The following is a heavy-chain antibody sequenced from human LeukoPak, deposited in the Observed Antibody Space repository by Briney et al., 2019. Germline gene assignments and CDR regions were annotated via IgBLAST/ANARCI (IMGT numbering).Heavy chain of an antibody. CDR3: ARRGKYYYGSGSYYTRGYFDY. CDR2: INHSLST. V-gene: IGHV4-34*01. CDR1: GGSFSGYY. J-gene: IGHJ4*02. Sequence: SETLSLTCAVYGGSFSGYYWSWIRQPPGKGLEWIGEINHSLSTNYNPSLKSRVTISVDTSKNQFSLKLSSVTAADTAVYYCARRGKYYYGSGSYYTRGYFDYWGQGTLVTVSS. D-gene: IGHD3-10*01.